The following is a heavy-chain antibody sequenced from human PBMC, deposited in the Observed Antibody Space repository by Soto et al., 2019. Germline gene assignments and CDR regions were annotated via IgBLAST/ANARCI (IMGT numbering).Heavy chain of an antibody. CDR3: AKVGYYDSSGHNWFDP. Sequence: GGSVRLSCAVSGFTFSSYVMSWVRQAPGKGLEWVSAISGSGGSTYYADSVKGRFTISRDNSKNTLYLQMNSLRADDTAVYYCAKVGYYDSSGHNWFDPWGQGTLVTVSS. CDR2: ISGSGGST. V-gene: IGHV3-23*01. J-gene: IGHJ5*02. CDR1: GFTFSSYV. D-gene: IGHD3-22*01.